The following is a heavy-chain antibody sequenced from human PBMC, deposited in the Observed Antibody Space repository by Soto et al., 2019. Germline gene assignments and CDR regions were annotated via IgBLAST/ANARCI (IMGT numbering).Heavy chain of an antibody. CDR3: VYCSRESCRRSPFDV. J-gene: IGHJ4*02. CDR2: ISGYGRNR. D-gene: IGHD2-15*01. V-gene: IGHV3-23*01. CDR1: RINFGNYD. Sequence: LRLSCAASRINFGNYDMSWIRQAPGKGLEWVSAISGYGRNRHYADSVEGRFTISRDNSQNTLYLQMNSLSADDTALYYCVYCSRESCRRSPFDVWGPGTLVTVSS.